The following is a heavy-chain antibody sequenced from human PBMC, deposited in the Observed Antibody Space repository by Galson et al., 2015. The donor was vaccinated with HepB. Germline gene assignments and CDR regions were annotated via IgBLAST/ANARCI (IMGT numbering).Heavy chain of an antibody. D-gene: IGHD4-17*01. CDR2: ISYDGSNK. CDR3: ARGGKAPGDYVKGYYFDY. J-gene: IGHJ4*02. Sequence: SLRLSCAASGFTFSSYAMHWVRQAPGKGLEWVAVISYDGSNKYYADSAKGRFTISKDNSKNTLYLRMNSLRAEDTAVYYCARGGKAPGDYVKGYYFDYWGQGTLVPVSS. CDR1: GFTFSSYA. V-gene: IGHV3-30-3*01.